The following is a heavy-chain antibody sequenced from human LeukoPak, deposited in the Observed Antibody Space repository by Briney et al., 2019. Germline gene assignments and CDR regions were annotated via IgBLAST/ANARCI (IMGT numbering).Heavy chain of an antibody. CDR2: IIPIFGTA. CDR1: GGTFSSYA. J-gene: IGHJ3*02. CDR3: ARSKTPPDAFDI. V-gene: IGHV1-69*06. Sequence: SVKVSCMASGGTFSSYAISWVRQAPGQGLEWMGGIIPIFGTANYAQKFQGRVTITADKSTSTAYMELSSLRSEDTAVYYCARSKTPPDAFDIWGQGTMVTVSS.